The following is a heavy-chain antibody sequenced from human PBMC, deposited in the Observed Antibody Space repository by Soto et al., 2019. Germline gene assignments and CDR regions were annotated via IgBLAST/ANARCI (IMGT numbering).Heavy chain of an antibody. V-gene: IGHV5-51*01. Sequence: GESLKISCECSGHSFTKSWIGWVRQMPGKGLEWIGVIRLADSDTRYRYLGDSDTRYSPSFQGQVTISADKSISTAFLQWSSLKASDTAMYYCARSYSGRHRGYYYGMDVWGQGTTVTVSS. J-gene: IGHJ6*02. D-gene: IGHD5-12*01. CDR1: GHSFTKSW. CDR3: ARSYSGRHRGYYYGMDV. CDR2: IRLADSDTRYRYLGDSDT.